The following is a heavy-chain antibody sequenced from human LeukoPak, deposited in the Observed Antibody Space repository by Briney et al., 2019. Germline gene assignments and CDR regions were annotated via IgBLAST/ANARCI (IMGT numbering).Heavy chain of an antibody. CDR1: GFASSSYE. Sequence: PGGSLRLSRAVSGFASSSYEMDWVRQAPGKGLEWVSCISSSGSTIYYADSVKGRFTVSRDNAKNSLYLQMDSLRAEDTAVYYCARDLTLRGYGSDAFVNWGQGTMVTVSS. V-gene: IGHV3-48*03. D-gene: IGHD3-9*01. CDR2: ISSSGSTI. J-gene: IGHJ3*02. CDR3: ARDLTLRGYGSDAFVN.